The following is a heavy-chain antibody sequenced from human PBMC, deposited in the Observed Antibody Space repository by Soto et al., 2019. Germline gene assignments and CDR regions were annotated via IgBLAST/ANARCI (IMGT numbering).Heavy chain of an antibody. Sequence: GASVKVSCKASGYTFTGYYMPWVRQAPGQGLDWMGWLNPNSGGTNSAQKFQGWVTMTRDTSISTAYMELSRLRSADTAVYYCARGGAAAGTNWFDPWGQGTLVTVSS. V-gene: IGHV1-2*04. D-gene: IGHD6-13*01. CDR3: ARGGAAAGTNWFDP. CDR2: LNPNSGGT. CDR1: GYTFTGYY. J-gene: IGHJ5*02.